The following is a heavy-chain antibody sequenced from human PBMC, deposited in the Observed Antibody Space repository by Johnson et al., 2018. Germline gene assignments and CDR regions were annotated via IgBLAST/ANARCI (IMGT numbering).Heavy chain of an antibody. V-gene: IGHV3-33*01. Sequence: QLVQSGGGVVQPGRSLRLSCAASGFTFSSYGMHWVRQAPGKGLEWVAVIWYDGSNKYYADSVKGRFTISRDNSKTTLYLQKNSLRAEDTAGYYCARTRAPSYYHYGMDVWGQGTTVTVSS. CDR3: ARTRAPSYYHYGMDV. J-gene: IGHJ6*02. CDR2: IWYDGSNK. CDR1: GFTFSSYG.